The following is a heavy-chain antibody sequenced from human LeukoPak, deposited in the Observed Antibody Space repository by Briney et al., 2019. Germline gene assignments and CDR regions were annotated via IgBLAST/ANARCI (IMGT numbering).Heavy chain of an antibody. Sequence: SETLSLTCAVYGGSFSGYYWSWIRQPPGKGLEWIGEINHSGSTNYNPSLKSRVTISVDTSKNQFSLKLSSVTAADTAVYYCARGRNRARTLEYYYYMDVWGKGTTVTVSS. J-gene: IGHJ6*03. D-gene: IGHD1-14*01. CDR3: ARGRNRARTLEYYYYMDV. CDR2: INHSGST. V-gene: IGHV4-34*01. CDR1: GGSFSGYY.